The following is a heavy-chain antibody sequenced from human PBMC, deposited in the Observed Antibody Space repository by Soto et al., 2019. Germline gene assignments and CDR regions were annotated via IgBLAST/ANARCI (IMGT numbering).Heavy chain of an antibody. Sequence: GESLNISCKXSGYIFIDYWIGWVRQMPGKGLEWMGIVYPRDSDTRYSPSFQGQVTIPADRSTGTAFLQWRSLKASDTALYYCARPPLPGYSIHFNSWGQGTLVTVSS. CDR1: GYIFIDYW. J-gene: IGHJ4*02. D-gene: IGHD2-15*01. CDR3: ARPPLPGYSIHFNS. CDR2: VYPRDSDT. V-gene: IGHV5-51*01.